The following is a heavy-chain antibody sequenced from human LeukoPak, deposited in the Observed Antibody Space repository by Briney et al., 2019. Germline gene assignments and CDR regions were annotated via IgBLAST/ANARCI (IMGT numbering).Heavy chain of an antibody. CDR3: ARTITMIVVDVVFDY. V-gene: IGHV3-21*01. Sequence: GGSLRLSCTASGFTFSSYSMNWVRQAPGKGLEWVSSISSSSSYIYYADSVKGRFTISRDNAKNSLYLQMNSLRAEDTAVYYCARTITMIVVDVVFDYWGQGTLVTVSS. CDR1: GFTFSSYS. D-gene: IGHD3-22*01. J-gene: IGHJ4*02. CDR2: ISSSSSYI.